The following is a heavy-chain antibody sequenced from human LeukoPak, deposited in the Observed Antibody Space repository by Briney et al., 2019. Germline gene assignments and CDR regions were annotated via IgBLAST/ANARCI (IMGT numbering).Heavy chain of an antibody. Sequence: GGSLSLSCAASGFTLSSYSLNWVRQAPGKGLEWVSSISSSSSYIYYAESVKGRFTISRDNAKNLLYLQMNSLRAEDTALYFCARAYYGSGTYHGMDVWGQGTTVTVSS. J-gene: IGHJ6*02. CDR3: ARAYYGSGTYHGMDV. CDR2: ISSSSSYI. V-gene: IGHV3-21*06. D-gene: IGHD3-10*01. CDR1: GFTLSSYS.